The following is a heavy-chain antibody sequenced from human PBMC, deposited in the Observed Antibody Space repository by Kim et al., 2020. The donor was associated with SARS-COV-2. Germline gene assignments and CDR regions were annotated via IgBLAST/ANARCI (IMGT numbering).Heavy chain of an antibody. CDR1: GFTFSDYY. D-gene: IGHD6-19*01. CDR2: ISSSSSYT. Sequence: GGSLRLSCAASGFTFSDYYMSWIRQAPGKGLEWVSYISSSSSYTNYADSVKGRFTISRDNAKNSLYLQMNSLRAEDTAVYYCASHSSDLYGLDYWGQGTLVTVSS. V-gene: IGHV3-11*06. J-gene: IGHJ4*02. CDR3: ASHSSDLYGLDY.